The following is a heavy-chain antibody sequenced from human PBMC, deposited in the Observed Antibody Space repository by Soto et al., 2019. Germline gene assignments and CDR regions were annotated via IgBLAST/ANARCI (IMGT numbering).Heavy chain of an antibody. J-gene: IGHJ4*02. CDR3: AKDYPILEWLLPPEVDY. D-gene: IGHD3-3*01. V-gene: IGHV3-30*18. CDR2: ISYDGSNK. Sequence: QVQLVESGGGVVQPGRSLRLSCAASGFTFSSYGMHWVRQAPGKGLEWVAVISYDGSNKYYADSVKGRFTISRDNSKNTLYLQMNSLRAEDTAVYYCAKDYPILEWLLPPEVDYWGQGTLVTVSS. CDR1: GFTFSSYG.